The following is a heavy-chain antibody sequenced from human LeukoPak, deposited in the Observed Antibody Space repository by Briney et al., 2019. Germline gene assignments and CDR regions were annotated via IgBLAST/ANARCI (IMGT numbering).Heavy chain of an antibody. V-gene: IGHV3-64*01. Sequence: GGSLRLSCAASGFTFSSYAMHWVRQAPGKGLEYVSAISSNGGSTYYANSVKGRFTISRDNSKNTLYLQMGSLRAEDMAVYYCAREANYDILPDDAFDIWGQGTMVTVSS. CDR1: GFTFSSYA. J-gene: IGHJ3*02. D-gene: IGHD3-9*01. CDR3: AREANYDILPDDAFDI. CDR2: ISSNGGST.